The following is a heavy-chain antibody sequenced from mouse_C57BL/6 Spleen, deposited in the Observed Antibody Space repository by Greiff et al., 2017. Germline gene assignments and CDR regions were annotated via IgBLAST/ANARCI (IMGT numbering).Heavy chain of an antibody. CDR1: GYAFSSSW. CDR2: IYPGDGDT. J-gene: IGHJ3*01. Sequence: VKLVESGPELVKPGASVKISCKASGYAFSSSWMNWVKQRPGKGLEWIGRIYPGDGDTNYNGKFKGKATLTADKSSSTAYMQLSSLTSEDSAVYFCARSIDGYYPFLAYWGQGTLVTVSA. D-gene: IGHD2-3*01. V-gene: IGHV1-82*01. CDR3: ARSIDGYYPFLAY.